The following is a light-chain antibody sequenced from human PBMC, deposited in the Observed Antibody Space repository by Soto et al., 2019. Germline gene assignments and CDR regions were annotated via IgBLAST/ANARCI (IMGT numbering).Light chain of an antibody. CDR1: QGIRSS. V-gene: IGKV1-12*02. CDR3: QQANSFPST. CDR2: AAS. J-gene: IGKJ4*01. Sequence: DIQMTQSPSSVSASVGDRVTITCRASQGIRSSLAWYQQKRGKAPKLLIYAASRLQSGVPSRFSGSGSGTDFTLTISSLQPEDFATYYCQQANSFPSTFGGGTKVEIK.